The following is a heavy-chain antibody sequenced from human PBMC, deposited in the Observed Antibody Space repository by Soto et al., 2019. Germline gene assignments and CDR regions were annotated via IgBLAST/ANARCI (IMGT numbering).Heavy chain of an antibody. D-gene: IGHD3-10*01. CDR1: AGSINTGDFY. CDR3: VRDSQLLWFGELPAGMDV. CDR2: IYDSGSA. V-gene: IGHV4-30-4*01. J-gene: IGHJ6*02. Sequence: PSETLSLTCTVSAGSINTGDFYWSWMRQSPGKGLEWIGYIYDSGSAYYNPSLKSRLTISIDTSKNQFSLKLSSVTAADTAVYYCVRDSQLLWFGELPAGMDVWGQGTTVTVSS.